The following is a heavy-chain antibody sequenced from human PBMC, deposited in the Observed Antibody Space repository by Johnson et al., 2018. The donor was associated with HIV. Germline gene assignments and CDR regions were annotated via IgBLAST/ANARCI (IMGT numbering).Heavy chain of an antibody. D-gene: IGHD3-10*01. Sequence: VLLVESGGGLVQPGGSLRLSCAASGFTVSSNYMSWVRQAPGRGLEWVSFIYSGGSTYYADSVKGRFTISRDNSKNTLFLQMNSLRAEDTAVYYCARDGSGTPKAFDIWGQGTMVTVSS. CDR3: ARDGSGTPKAFDI. CDR1: GFTVSSNY. J-gene: IGHJ3*02. CDR2: IYSGGST. V-gene: IGHV3-66*01.